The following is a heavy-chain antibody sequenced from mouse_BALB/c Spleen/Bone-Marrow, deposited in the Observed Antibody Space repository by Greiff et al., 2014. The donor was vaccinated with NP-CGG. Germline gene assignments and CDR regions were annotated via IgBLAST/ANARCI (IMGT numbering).Heavy chain of an antibody. D-gene: IGHD1-2*01. CDR3: AREGGHYDAMDY. J-gene: IGHJ4*01. CDR1: GYTFTDYN. CDR2: IYPYNGAT. Sequence: EVQRVESGPELVNPGASIKISCKASGYTFTDYNIHWVKQSHGKSLEWIGYIYPYNGATGYNQKFNIKATLTVDKSSSTAYMELRSLTAEDSTVYYCAREGGHYDAMDYWGQGTSVTVSS. V-gene: IGHV1S29*02.